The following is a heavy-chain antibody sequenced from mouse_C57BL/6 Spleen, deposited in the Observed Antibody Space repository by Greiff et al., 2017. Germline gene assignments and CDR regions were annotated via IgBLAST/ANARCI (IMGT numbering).Heavy chain of an antibody. D-gene: IGHD1-3*01. Sequence: VQLQQSGAELARPGASVKLSCKASGYTFTSYGISWVKQRTGQGLEWIGGIYPRSGNTYYNEKFKGKATLTADKSSSTAYMELRSLTSEDSAVYFCAPRDNAGGAWFAYWGQGTLVTVSA. J-gene: IGHJ3*01. CDR3: APRDNAGGAWFAY. CDR1: GYTFTSYG. CDR2: IYPRSGNT. V-gene: IGHV1-81*01.